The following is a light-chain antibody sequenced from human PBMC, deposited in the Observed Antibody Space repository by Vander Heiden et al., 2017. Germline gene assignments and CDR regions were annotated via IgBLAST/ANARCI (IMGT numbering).Light chain of an antibody. Sequence: EIVLTQSSGTLSLSPGERGTLSCRASQSVASTYLAWFQQKPGQAPRLLIYGASSRATGIPDRFRGSGSGTDFTLTISRLEPEDFAVYFCQQYGSSPLTFGGGTKVEIK. J-gene: IGKJ4*01. CDR2: GAS. CDR3: QQYGSSPLT. V-gene: IGKV3-20*01. CDR1: QSVASTY.